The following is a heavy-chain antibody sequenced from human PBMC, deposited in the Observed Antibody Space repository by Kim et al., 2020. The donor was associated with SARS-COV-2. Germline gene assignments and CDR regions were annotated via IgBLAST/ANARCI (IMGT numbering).Heavy chain of an antibody. Sequence: GESLKISCKGSGYSFTSYWISWVRQMPGKGLEWMGRIDPSDSYTNYSPSFQGHVTISADKSISTAYLQWSSLKASDTAMYYCARRPVRDYYYYYYGMDVWGQGTTVTVSS. J-gene: IGHJ6*02. CDR2: IDPSDSYT. CDR1: GYSFTSYW. CDR3: ARRPVRDYYYYYYGMDV. V-gene: IGHV5-10-1*01.